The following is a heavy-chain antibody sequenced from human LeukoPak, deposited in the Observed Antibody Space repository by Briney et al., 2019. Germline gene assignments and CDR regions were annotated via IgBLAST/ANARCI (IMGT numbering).Heavy chain of an antibody. Sequence: PSETLSLTCTVSGGSISSYYWSWIRQPAGKGLEWIGRIYTSGSTNYNPSLKSRVTMSVDTSKNQFSLKLSAVAAADTAVYYCARDRGCSSTSCYTSKNWLDPWGQGTLVTVSS. J-gene: IGHJ5*02. V-gene: IGHV4-4*07. CDR2: IYTSGST. D-gene: IGHD2-2*02. CDR3: ARDRGCSSTSCYTSKNWLDP. CDR1: GGSISSYY.